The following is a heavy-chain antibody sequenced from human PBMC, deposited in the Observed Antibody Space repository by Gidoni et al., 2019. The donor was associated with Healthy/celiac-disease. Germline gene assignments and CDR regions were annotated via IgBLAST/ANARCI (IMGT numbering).Heavy chain of an antibody. Sequence: QLQLQESGPGLVKPSETLSLTCTGSGGAMSSSSYYWGWIRQPQGKGLEWIGSIYYSGSTYSNPSLKSRVTISVDTSKNQFSLKLSSVTAADTAVYYCARHFPGTEWELTDAFDIWGHGTMVTVSS. J-gene: IGHJ3*02. CDR1: GGAMSSSSYY. D-gene: IGHD1-26*01. CDR2: IYYSGST. CDR3: ARHFPGTEWELTDAFDI. V-gene: IGHV4-39*01.